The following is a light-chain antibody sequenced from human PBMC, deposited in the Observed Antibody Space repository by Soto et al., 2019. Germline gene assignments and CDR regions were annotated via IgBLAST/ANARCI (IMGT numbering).Light chain of an antibody. J-gene: IGKJ1*01. V-gene: IGKV3-20*01. CDR2: GAS. Sequence: EIASTQSPVTLSLSPGERTTLSCRASQSVSSSYLAWYQQKPGQAPRLLIYGASSRATGIPDRFSGSGSGTDFTLTISRLEPEDFAVYYCQQYGSSPTFGQGTKVDIK. CDR3: QQYGSSPT. CDR1: QSVSSSY.